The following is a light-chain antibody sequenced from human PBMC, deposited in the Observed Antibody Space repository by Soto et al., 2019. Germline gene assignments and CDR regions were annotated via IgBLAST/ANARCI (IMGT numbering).Light chain of an antibody. CDR2: GAS. Sequence: ERVMTQAPATLSVSPGERATLSCRASQSVSSNLAWYQQKPGQAPSLLIYGASTRATGIPARFSGSGSGTEFTLTIRSLQSADFAVYYCQQYNNWPPWTFGHGTKVEIK. V-gene: IGKV3-15*01. CDR1: QSVSSN. CDR3: QQYNNWPPWT. J-gene: IGKJ1*01.